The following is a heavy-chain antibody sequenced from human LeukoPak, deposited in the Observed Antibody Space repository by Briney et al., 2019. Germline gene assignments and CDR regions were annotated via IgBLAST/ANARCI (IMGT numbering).Heavy chain of an antibody. Sequence: GASVKVSCKVSGYTLTELSMHWVRQAPGKGLEWMGGFDPEDGETMYAQKFQGRVTMTEDTSTDTAYMELSSLRSEDTAVYYCAILGVAAAAPGAFDIWGQGTMVTVSS. J-gene: IGHJ3*02. CDR1: GYTLTELS. V-gene: IGHV1-24*01. CDR2: FDPEDGET. CDR3: AILGVAAAAPGAFDI. D-gene: IGHD6-13*01.